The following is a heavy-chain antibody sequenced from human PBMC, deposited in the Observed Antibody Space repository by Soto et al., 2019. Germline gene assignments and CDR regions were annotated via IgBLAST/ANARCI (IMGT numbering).Heavy chain of an antibody. CDR2: IYYSGST. CDR3: ARFGHDYGDYVPFEGY. CDR1: GGSISSSSYY. J-gene: IGHJ4*02. D-gene: IGHD4-17*01. V-gene: IGHV4-39*01. Sequence: SETLSLTCTVSGGSISSSSYYWGWIRQPPGKGLEWIGSIYYSGSTYYNPSLKSRVTISVDTSKNQFSLKLSSVTAADTAVYYCARFGHDYGDYVPFEGYWGQGTLVTVSS.